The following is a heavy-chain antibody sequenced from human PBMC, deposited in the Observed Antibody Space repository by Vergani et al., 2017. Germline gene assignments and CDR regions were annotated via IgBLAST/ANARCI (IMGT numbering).Heavy chain of an antibody. Sequence: QVQLQESGPGLVKPSETLSLTCTVSGGSVSSGSYYWSWIRQPPGKGLEWIGYIYYSGSTNYNPSLKSRVTISVDTSKNQFSLKLSSVTAADTAVYYCARDYPGSGGVYWGQGTLVTVSS. CDR3: ARDYPGSGGVY. D-gene: IGHD3-16*01. V-gene: IGHV4-61*01. CDR1: GGSVSSGSYY. J-gene: IGHJ4*02. CDR2: IYYSGST.